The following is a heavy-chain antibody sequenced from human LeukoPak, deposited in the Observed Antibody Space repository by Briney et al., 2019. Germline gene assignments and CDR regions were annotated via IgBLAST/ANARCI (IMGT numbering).Heavy chain of an antibody. D-gene: IGHD5-12*01. V-gene: IGHV3-30*04. CDR2: ISYDGSKK. CDR1: GFSLSSYA. J-gene: IGHJ4*02. CDR3: ARPAAAGRIVATFGY. Sequence: GGSLRLSCAASGFSLSSYAMHWVRQAPGKGLEWVAIISYDGSKKYYADSVKGRFTISRDNSKNTLYLQMNSLRAEDTAVYYCARPAAAGRIVATFGYWGQGTLVIVSS.